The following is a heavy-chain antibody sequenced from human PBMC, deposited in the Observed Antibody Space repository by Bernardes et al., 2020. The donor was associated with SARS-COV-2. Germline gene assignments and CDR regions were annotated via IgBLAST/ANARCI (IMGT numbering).Heavy chain of an antibody. J-gene: IGHJ6*02. CDR3: ARGLLEWLYIGRGMDV. CDR1: GGSIRSVGYY. V-gene: IGHV4-31*03. CDR2: IYYSGST. Sequence: SEPLSLTCTVSGGSIRSVGYYWRWLLQHPGKGLEWIGYIYYSGSTYYNPSLKSRVTISVDTSKNQFSLKLSSVTAADTAVYYCARGLLEWLYIGRGMDVWGQGTTVTVSS. D-gene: IGHD3-3*01.